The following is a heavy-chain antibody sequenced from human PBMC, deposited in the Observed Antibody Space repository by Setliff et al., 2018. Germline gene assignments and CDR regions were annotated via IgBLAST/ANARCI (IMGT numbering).Heavy chain of an antibody. V-gene: IGHV1-69*10. CDR1: GGTFSSYA. J-gene: IGHJ6*02. Sequence: SVKVSCKASGGTFSSYAISWVRQAPGQGLEWMGGIVPILGIANYAQKFQGRVTITADKSASTAYMEMSSLRSEDTAVYYCARTRGLDVWGQGTTVTVSS. CDR3: ARTRGLDV. CDR2: IVPILGIA.